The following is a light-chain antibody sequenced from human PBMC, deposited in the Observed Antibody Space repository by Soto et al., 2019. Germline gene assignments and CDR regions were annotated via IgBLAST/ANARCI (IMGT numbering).Light chain of an antibody. J-gene: IGKJ5*01. Sequence: IQMTPSPSTLSASVGDGVPITCRASQDIKKNVNWYKQKPGKAPKLLIYDASTLETGVPSRLSGSGSETEFTLNISSLQSEDIATYFCQQFHDPPITFGQGTRVEIK. V-gene: IGKV1-33*01. CDR2: DAS. CDR1: QDIKKN. CDR3: QQFHDPPIT.